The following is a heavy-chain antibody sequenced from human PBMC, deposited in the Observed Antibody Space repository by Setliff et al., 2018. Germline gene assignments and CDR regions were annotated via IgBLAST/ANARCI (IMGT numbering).Heavy chain of an antibody. Sequence: SETLSLTCAASVSSHYWDWIRQPPGKGLEWIGFISYSGITTYNVSLRSRVTISVDTSKNQFSLNVNSVIAADTAVYYCARLRGIAVPGAPKYYSPGYWGQGTLVTVSS. CDR2: ISYSGIT. D-gene: IGHD6-19*01. CDR3: ARLRGIAVPGAPKYYSPGY. J-gene: IGHJ4*02. CDR1: VSSHY. V-gene: IGHV4-59*08.